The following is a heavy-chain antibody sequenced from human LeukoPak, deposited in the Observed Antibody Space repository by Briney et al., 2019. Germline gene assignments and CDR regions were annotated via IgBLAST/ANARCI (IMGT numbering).Heavy chain of an antibody. CDR3: AHGAMYQLDY. Sequence: GGSLRLSCAASGFPFSSHGTSGGRPAPREGLEWVSGIIGGGGSTYYADSVKGRFTISGDNSRNTLFLQMNSLRAEDTAVYYCAHGAMYQLDYWGQGTLVTVSS. D-gene: IGHD2-2*01. CDR2: IIGGGGST. CDR1: GFPFSSHG. V-gene: IGHV3-23*01. J-gene: IGHJ4*02.